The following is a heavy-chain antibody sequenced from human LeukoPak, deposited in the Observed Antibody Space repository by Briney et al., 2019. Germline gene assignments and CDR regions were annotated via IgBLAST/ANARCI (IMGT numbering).Heavy chain of an antibody. CDR1: GGSISSSSYY. J-gene: IGHJ3*02. Sequence: PSETLSLTCTVSGGSISSSSYYWGWIRQPPGKGLEWIGSIYYSGSTNYNPSLKSRVTISVDTSKNQFSLKLSSVTAADTAVYYCARVALKAFDIWGQGTMVTVSS. V-gene: IGHV4-39*07. CDR2: IYYSGST. CDR3: ARVALKAFDI. D-gene: IGHD3-3*02.